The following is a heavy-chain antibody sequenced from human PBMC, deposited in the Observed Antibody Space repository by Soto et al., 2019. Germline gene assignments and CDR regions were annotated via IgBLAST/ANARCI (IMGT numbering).Heavy chain of an antibody. CDR3: AREYGGPDSSGYAFDT. V-gene: IGHV1-2*02. Sequence: ASVKVSCKASGYMFTAFYIHCVRQAPGQVLEWVAWIDPNTGGTSSAQRFQGRVAVTRDTSIRTAYIELTTLRFDDTAVYYCAREYGGPDSSGYAFDTWGQGTLVTVSS. CDR1: GYMFTAFY. D-gene: IGHD3-22*01. CDR2: IDPNTGGT. J-gene: IGHJ3*02.